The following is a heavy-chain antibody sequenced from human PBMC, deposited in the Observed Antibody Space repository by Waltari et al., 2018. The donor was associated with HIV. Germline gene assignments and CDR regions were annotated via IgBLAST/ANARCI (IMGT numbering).Heavy chain of an antibody. V-gene: IGHV1-2*02. CDR2: INPNSGGT. CDR1: GYTFTDYY. D-gene: IGHD2-8*01. J-gene: IGHJ3*02. Sequence: QGQLVQSGAELKKPGASVKVSCKASGYTFTDYYIHWVRQAPGHGLEWMGWINPNSGGTHYAKKLQGRVTMIRDTSISTVYMELSRLRSDDTAVYYCAREQSGPNPFDIWGQGTMVSVFS. CDR3: AREQSGPNPFDI.